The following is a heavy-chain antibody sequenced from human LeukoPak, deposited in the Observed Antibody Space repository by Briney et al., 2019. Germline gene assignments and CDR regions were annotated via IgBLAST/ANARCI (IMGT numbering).Heavy chain of an antibody. V-gene: IGHV3-66*02. CDR3: AREYYDFWSGSFQH. J-gene: IGHJ1*01. D-gene: IGHD3-3*01. Sequence: GGSLRLSCAASGFTFSSYWMHWVRQAPGKGLEWVSVIYSGGSTYYADSVKGRFTISRDNSKNTLCLQMNSLRAEDTAVYYCAREYYDFWSGSFQHWGQGTLVTVSS. CDR1: GFTFSSYW. CDR2: IYSGGST.